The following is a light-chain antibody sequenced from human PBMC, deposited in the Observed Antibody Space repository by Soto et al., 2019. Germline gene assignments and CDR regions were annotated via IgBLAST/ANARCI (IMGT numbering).Light chain of an antibody. CDR2: GAS. J-gene: IGKJ2*01. CDR3: QQYGSSPPYT. V-gene: IGKV3-20*01. Sequence: EIVLTQSPGTLSLSPGERATLSCRASHSVRSSYLAWYQQKPGQAPRLLIYGASSRATGIPDRFSGSGSGADCTLTISRLEPEDFAVYYFQQYGSSPPYTFGQGTKLEIK. CDR1: HSVRSSY.